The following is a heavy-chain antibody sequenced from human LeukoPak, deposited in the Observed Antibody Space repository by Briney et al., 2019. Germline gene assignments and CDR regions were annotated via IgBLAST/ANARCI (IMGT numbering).Heavy chain of an antibody. V-gene: IGHV3-7*03. CDR2: IKQDGSEK. D-gene: IGHD3-3*01. CDR3: ARAEWSNWYFDL. CDR1: GFTFSTYW. J-gene: IGHJ2*01. Sequence: PGGSLRLSRAASGFTFSTYWMNWVRQAPGEWLEWVANIKQDGSEKYYVDSVKGRFTLSRDSAKNSLYLQMNSLRAEDTAVYYCARAEWSNWYFDLWGRGTLVTVSS.